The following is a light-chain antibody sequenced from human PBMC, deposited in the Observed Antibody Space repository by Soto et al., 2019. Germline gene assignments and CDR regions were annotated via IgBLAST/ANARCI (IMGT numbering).Light chain of an antibody. Sequence: DIQMTQSPSTLSASVGDRVTITCRASQSISSWLAWYQQKPGKAPKLLIYDASSLESGVPSRFSGSGSGTEFTLTISSLQAEDFASYYFQQYNSYPWTFGQGTKVEIK. J-gene: IGKJ1*01. V-gene: IGKV1-5*01. CDR2: DAS. CDR1: QSISSW. CDR3: QQYNSYPWT.